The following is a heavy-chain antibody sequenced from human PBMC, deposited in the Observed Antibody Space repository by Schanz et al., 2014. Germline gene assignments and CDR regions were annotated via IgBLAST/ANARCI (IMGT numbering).Heavy chain of an antibody. J-gene: IGHJ4*02. V-gene: IGHV3-66*01. CDR2: IYSDGST. Sequence: EVQLVESGGGLVQPGGSLRLSCAASGFTVSNNYMSWVRQAPGKGLECVSIIYSDGSTYYVDSVKGRFIISRDNSKNSLCLQMNSLRAEDTALYYCARVLGGDEGLDQWGQGTLVTVSS. D-gene: IGHD4-17*01. CDR1: GFTVSNNY. CDR3: ARVLGGDEGLDQ.